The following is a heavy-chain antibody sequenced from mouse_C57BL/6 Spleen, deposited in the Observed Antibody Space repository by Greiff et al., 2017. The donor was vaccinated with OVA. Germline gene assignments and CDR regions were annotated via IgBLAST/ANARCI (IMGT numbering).Heavy chain of an antibody. D-gene: IGHD2-5*01. CDR1: GYSFTSYY. CDR2: IYPGSGNT. Sequence: QVQLQQSGPELVKPGASVKISCKASGYSFTSYYIHWVKQRPGQGLEWIGCIYPGSGNTKYNEKFKGKATLTADTSSSTAYMQLSSLTSEDSAVYYCARRGSNYDYFDYWGQGTTLTVSS. CDR3: ARRGSNYDYFDY. V-gene: IGHV1-66*01. J-gene: IGHJ2*01.